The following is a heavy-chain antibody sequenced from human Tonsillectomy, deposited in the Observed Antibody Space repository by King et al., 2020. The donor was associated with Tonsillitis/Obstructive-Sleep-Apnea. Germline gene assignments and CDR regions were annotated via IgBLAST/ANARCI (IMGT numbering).Heavy chain of an antibody. CDR1: GYSFTNYW. CDR3: ARSCSSNHCFGYYFDY. CDR2: IYPDDSDT. J-gene: IGHJ4*02. Sequence: VQLVESGAEVKKPGESLKISCKASGYSFTNYWIGWVRQMPGKGLEWMGIIYPDDSDTRHSPSFRGQVTISADKSTSTAYLQWSSLKASDTAMYYCARSCSSNHCFGYYFDYWGQGTLVTVSS. V-gene: IGHV5-51*01. D-gene: IGHD2-2*01.